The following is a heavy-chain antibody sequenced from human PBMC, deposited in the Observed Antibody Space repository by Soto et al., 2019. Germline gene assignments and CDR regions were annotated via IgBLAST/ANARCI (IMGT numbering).Heavy chain of an antibody. J-gene: IGHJ5*02. CDR2: INHSGST. D-gene: IGHD2-8*01. Sequence: SETLSLTCAVYGGSFSGYYWSWIRQPPGKGLEWIGEINHSGSTNYNPSLKSRVTISVDTSKNQFSLKLSSVTAADTAVYYRARGLIVLMVYAMDIAYWFDPWGQGTLVTVSS. CDR3: ARGLIVLMVYAMDIAYWFDP. V-gene: IGHV4-34*01. CDR1: GGSFSGYY.